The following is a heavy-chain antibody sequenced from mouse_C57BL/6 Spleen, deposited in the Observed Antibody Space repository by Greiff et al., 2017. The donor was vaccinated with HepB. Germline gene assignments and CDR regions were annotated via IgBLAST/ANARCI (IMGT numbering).Heavy chain of an antibody. J-gene: IGHJ4*01. CDR1: GFTFSDYG. CDR3: ARRRGDSAMDY. Sequence: EVQLQESGGGLVKPGGSLKLSCAASGFTFSDYGMHWVRQAPEKGLEWVAYISSGSSTNYYADTMKGRFTITRDNAKNTLFLQMTSLRSEDTAMYYCARRRGDSAMDYWGQGTSVTVSS. D-gene: IGHD3-3*01. CDR2: ISSGSSTN. V-gene: IGHV5-17*01.